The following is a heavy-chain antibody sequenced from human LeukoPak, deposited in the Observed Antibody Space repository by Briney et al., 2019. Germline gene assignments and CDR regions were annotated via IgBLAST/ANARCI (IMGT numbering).Heavy chain of an antibody. Sequence: GASVRVSCKASAHTLTPFGISWVRQAPGHGLEWLGWINSKETQTNRAQKLQGRVTMTTDTSTSTAFLDWRSLRSDDTAVYFCARGWELHDWGQGTLVTVSS. V-gene: IGHV1-18*01. D-gene: IGHD1-26*01. J-gene: IGHJ4*02. CDR1: AHTLTPFG. CDR3: ARGWELHD. CDR2: INSKETQT.